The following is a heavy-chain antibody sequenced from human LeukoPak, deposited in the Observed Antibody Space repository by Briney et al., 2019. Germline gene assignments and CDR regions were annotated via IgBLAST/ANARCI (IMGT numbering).Heavy chain of an antibody. J-gene: IGHJ4*02. CDR3: AGYSSGWYRVLGY. Sequence: SGTLSLTCAVSGGSISSSNWWSWVRQPPGKGLEWIGEIYHSGSTNYNPSLKSRVTISVDKSKNQFSLKLSSVTAADTAVYYCAGYSSGWYRVLGYWGQGTLVTVSS. CDR1: GGSISSSNW. D-gene: IGHD6-19*01. V-gene: IGHV4-4*02. CDR2: IYHSGST.